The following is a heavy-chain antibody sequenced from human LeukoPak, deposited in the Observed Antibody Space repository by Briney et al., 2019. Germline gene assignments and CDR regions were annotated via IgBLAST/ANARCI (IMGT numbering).Heavy chain of an antibody. CDR1: GGTFSSYP. Sequence: ASVKVSCKVSGGTFSSYPISCVRQAPGQGLEWMGWISAYNGNTNYAQKLQGRVTMTTDTSTSTAYMELRSLRSDDTAVYYCARGMAAAGPAFDYWGQGTLVTVSS. CDR2: ISAYNGNT. CDR3: ARGMAAAGPAFDY. J-gene: IGHJ4*02. D-gene: IGHD6-13*01. V-gene: IGHV1-18*01.